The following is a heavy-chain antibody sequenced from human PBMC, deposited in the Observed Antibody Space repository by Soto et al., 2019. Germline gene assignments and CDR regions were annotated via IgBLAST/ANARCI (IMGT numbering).Heavy chain of an antibody. J-gene: IGHJ4*02. CDR1: GYTFSNFW. V-gene: IGHV5-51*01. CDR2: IYPGDHET. CDR3: ARSPRSSPYFDY. D-gene: IGHD6-13*01. Sequence: GESLKISCQCSGYTFSNFWIGWVRQLPGKGLEWMGIIYPGDHETRYSPSFHGKVTISADKSINTAYLQWNSLEASDTAFYFCARSPRSSPYFDYWGQGSLVTVSS.